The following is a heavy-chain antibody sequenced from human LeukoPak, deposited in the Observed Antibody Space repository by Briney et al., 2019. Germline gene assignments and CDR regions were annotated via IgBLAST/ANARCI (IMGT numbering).Heavy chain of an antibody. CDR2: IIPIFGTA. Sequence: ASVKVSCKASGGTFSSYAISWVRQAPGQGLEWMGGIIPIFGTANYAQKFQGRVTITADESTSTAYMELSSLRSEDAAVYYCARDQGTYYYDSSGANAFDIWGQGTMVTVSS. J-gene: IGHJ3*02. CDR1: GGTFSSYA. V-gene: IGHV1-69*13. D-gene: IGHD3-22*01. CDR3: ARDQGTYYYDSSGANAFDI.